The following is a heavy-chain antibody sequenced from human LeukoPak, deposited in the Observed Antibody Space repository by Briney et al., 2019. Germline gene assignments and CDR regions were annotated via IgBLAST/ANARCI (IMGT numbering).Heavy chain of an antibody. CDR2: ISSSSGYI. CDR3: ARDTDGFESGYGYYYYHGMDV. J-gene: IGHJ6*02. Sequence: GGSLRLSCAASGFTFSSYAMSWVRQAPGKGLEWVSSISSSSGYIYYEDSVKGRFTISRDNAKNSLYLQMNSLRAEDTAVYYCARDTDGFESGYGYYYYHGMDVWGQGTTVTVSS. CDR1: GFTFSSYA. V-gene: IGHV3-21*01. D-gene: IGHD3-3*01.